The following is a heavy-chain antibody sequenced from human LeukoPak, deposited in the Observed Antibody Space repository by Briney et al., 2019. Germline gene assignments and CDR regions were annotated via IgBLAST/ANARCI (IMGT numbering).Heavy chain of an antibody. CDR3: AKDRTYDYGTYDAFDI. J-gene: IGHJ3*02. V-gene: IGHV3-30*18. Sequence: GSLRLSCAASGFTFDSYGMHWVRQAPGKGLEWVAVISYDVSNKYYVDSVKGRFTISRDNSKNTLYLQMNSLRPEDTAVYYCAKDRTYDYGTYDAFDIWGPGTMVTVSS. D-gene: IGHD4-17*01. CDR1: GFTFDSYG. CDR2: ISYDVSNK.